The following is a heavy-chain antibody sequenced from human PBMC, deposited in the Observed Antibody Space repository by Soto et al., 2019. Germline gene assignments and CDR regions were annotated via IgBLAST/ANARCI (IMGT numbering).Heavy chain of an antibody. CDR3: AKDSSAVVHLHYYYYGMDV. CDR1: GFTFSSYG. Sequence: GGSLRLSCAASGFTFSSYGMHWVRQAPGKGLEWVAVISYDGSNKYYADSVKGRFTISRDNSKNTLYLQMNSLRAEDTAVYYCAKDSSAVVHLHYYYYGMDVWGQGTTVTVSS. D-gene: IGHD2-15*01. V-gene: IGHV3-30*18. J-gene: IGHJ6*02. CDR2: ISYDGSNK.